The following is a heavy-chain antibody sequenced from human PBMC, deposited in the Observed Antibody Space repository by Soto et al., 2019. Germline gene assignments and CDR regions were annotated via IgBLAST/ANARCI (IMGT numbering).Heavy chain of an antibody. Sequence: ASVKVSCKASGGTFSSYAISWVRQAPGQGLEWMGGIIPILGTANYAQKFQGRVTITADKSTSTAYMELSSLRAEDTAVYYCARGGFDCRSTSCYSAHYYCCMGGWGRGTTVTVSS. D-gene: IGHD2-2*02. J-gene: IGHJ6*01. CDR1: GGTFSSYA. V-gene: IGHV1-69*10. CDR2: IIPILGTA. CDR3: ARGGFDCRSTSCYSAHYYCCMGG.